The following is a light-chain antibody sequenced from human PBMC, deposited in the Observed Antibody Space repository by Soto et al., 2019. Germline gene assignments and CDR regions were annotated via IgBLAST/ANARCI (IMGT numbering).Light chain of an antibody. Sequence: EIVLTQSPGTLSLSPGERATLSCRASQSVSSSYLAWYQQKPGQAPRLLIYGASSRATGIPDRFSGSGSGTDFTLTISSLEPEDFAVYYCQQYGSSPVTFGQGTKVEI. V-gene: IGKV3-20*01. CDR1: QSVSSSY. CDR3: QQYGSSPVT. J-gene: IGKJ1*01. CDR2: GAS.